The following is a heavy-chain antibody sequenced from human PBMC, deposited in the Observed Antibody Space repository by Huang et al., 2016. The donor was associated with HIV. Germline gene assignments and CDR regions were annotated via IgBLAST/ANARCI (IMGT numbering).Heavy chain of an antibody. CDR3: VSGFRSFHH. CDR1: GLTFSTFW. CDR2: IDSDGGST. D-gene: IGHD3-10*01. J-gene: IGHJ1*01. V-gene: IGHV3-74*02. Sequence: EVHLADSGGGLVRPGGSLRLSCVASGLTFSTFWMPWVRQVPGQGLVWLSQIDSDGGSTNYADSVKGRFTISRDNAKNRLYLQMNNLRGEDTAMYYCVSGFRSFHHWGQGTLVTVSS.